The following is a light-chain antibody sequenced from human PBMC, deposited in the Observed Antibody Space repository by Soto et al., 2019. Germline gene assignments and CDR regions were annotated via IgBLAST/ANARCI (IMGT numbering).Light chain of an antibody. J-gene: IGLJ1*01. CDR1: SSDVGGYEY. CDR3: SSYRTGGSYV. CDR2: EVI. Sequence: QSVLTQPASVSGSPGQSITISCTGTSSDVGGYEYVSWYQQNPGKAPKLMIYEVIDRPAGAPRRFSGSKSGNTASLTITGLQAEDEADYYCSSYRTGGSYVFGTGTKLTVL. V-gene: IGLV2-14*01.